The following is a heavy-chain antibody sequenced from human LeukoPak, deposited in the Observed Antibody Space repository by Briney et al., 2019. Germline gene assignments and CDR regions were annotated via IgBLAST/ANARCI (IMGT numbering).Heavy chain of an antibody. CDR2: IYYSGST. V-gene: IGHV4-59*08. CDR3: AIHCGYSYGYGFDY. J-gene: IGHJ4*02. D-gene: IGHD5-18*01. CDR1: IRFMQSYY. Sequence: SETLSLTCTVCIRFMQSYYWSWIRQPPGKGLEWIGYIYYSGSTNYNPSLKSRVTISVDNSKNQFSLKLNCVTAADTAVYYCAIHCGYSYGYGFDYWGQGTLVTVSS.